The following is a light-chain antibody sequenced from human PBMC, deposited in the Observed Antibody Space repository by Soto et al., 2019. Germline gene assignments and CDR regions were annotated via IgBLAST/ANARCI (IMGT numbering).Light chain of an antibody. CDR2: GAS. V-gene: IGKV3-20*01. Sequence: SAKEGDIGCCRASKSVSSSYLAWYQQKPGQAPRLLIYGASTRATGIPDRFSGSGYRTYDIRIMSRQACGNVAAFYCHQYGTAARVGHGTKVDIK. CDR1: KSVSSSY. CDR3: HQYGTAAR. J-gene: IGKJ1*01.